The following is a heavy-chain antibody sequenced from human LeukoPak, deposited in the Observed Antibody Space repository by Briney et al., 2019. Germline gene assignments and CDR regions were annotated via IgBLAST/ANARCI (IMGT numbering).Heavy chain of an antibody. CDR3: ARAVVTMVRGALGY. J-gene: IGHJ4*02. V-gene: IGHV1-2*02. D-gene: IGHD3-10*01. CDR2: INPNSGGT. CDR1: GYTFTGYY. Sequence: ASVKVSCKASGYTFTGYYMHWVRQAPGQGLEWMGWINPNSGGTDYAQKFQGRVTMTRDTSISTAYMELSRLRSDDTAVYYCARAVVTMVRGALGYWGQGTLVTVSS.